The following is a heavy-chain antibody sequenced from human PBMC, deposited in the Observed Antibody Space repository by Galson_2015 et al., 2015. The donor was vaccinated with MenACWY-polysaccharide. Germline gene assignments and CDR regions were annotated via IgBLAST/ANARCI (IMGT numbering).Heavy chain of an antibody. CDR1: GYTFTSYA. Sequence: SVKVSCKASGYTFTSYAMNWVRQAPGQGLEWMGWINTNTGNPTYAQGFTGRVVFSLATPVSTAYLQISSLKAEDTAVDYCARETKQKVTTVRTGRFDYWGQGTLVTVSS. D-gene: IGHD4-17*01. CDR3: ARETKQKVTTVRTGRFDY. V-gene: IGHV7-4-1*02. J-gene: IGHJ4*02. CDR2: INTNTGNP.